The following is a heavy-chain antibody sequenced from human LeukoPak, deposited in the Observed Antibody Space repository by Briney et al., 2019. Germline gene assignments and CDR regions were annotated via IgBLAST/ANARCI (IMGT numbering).Heavy chain of an antibody. CDR3: ARGRELSFSITAPPYPVDAFDI. Sequence: PGGSLRLSCAASGFTFSDYYMSWIRQAPGKGLEWVSYISSTSRGTSTYYADSVKGRFTISRDNAKNSLYLQMNSLRAEDTAVYYCARGRELSFSITAPPYPVDAFDIWGQGTMVTVSS. CDR2: ISSTSRGTST. J-gene: IGHJ3*02. D-gene: IGHD3-10*01. V-gene: IGHV3-11*01. CDR1: GFTFSDYY.